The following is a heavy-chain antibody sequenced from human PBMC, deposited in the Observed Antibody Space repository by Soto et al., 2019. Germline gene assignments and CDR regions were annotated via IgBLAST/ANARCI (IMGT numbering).Heavy chain of an antibody. Sequence: SETLSLTCTVSGGSISSYYWSWIRQPPGKGLEWIGYIYYSGSTNYNPSLKSRVTISVDTSKNQFSLKLSSVTAADTAVYYCASGRGYSYGSFDYWGQGTLVTSPQ. CDR2: IYYSGST. D-gene: IGHD5-18*01. CDR1: GGSISSYY. J-gene: IGHJ4*02. V-gene: IGHV4-59*01. CDR3: ASGRGYSYGSFDY.